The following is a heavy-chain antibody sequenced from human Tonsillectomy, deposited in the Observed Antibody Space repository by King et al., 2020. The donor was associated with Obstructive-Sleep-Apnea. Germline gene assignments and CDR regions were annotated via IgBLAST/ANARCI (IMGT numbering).Heavy chain of an antibody. CDR1: GGSISSGGYS. CDR3: ARGSVLNWFDP. CDR2: IYHSGST. Sequence: QLQESGSGLVKPSQTLSLTCAVSGGSISSGGYSWSWIRQPPGKGLEWIGYIYHSGSTYYNPSLKSRVTISVDRSKNQFSLKLSSVTAADTAVYYCARGSVLNWFDPWGQGTLVTVSS. D-gene: IGHD2-8*01. V-gene: IGHV4-30-2*01. J-gene: IGHJ5*02.